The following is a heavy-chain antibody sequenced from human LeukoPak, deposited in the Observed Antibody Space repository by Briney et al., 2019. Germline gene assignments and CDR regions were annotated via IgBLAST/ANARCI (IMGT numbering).Heavy chain of an antibody. V-gene: IGHV1-69*05. J-gene: IGHJ5*02. CDR2: IIPIFGTA. CDR3: ARGPAHGDENNWFDP. D-gene: IGHD4-17*01. Sequence: SVKVSCKASGYTFTSYGISWVRQAPGQGLEWMGGIIPIFGTADYAQKFQGRVTITTDESTSTAYMELSSLRSEDTAVYYCARGPAHGDENNWFDPWGQGTLVTVSS. CDR1: GYTFTSYG.